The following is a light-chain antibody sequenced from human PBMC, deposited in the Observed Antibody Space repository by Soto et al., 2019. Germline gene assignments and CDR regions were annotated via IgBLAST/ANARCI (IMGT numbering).Light chain of an antibody. CDR1: RDITDY. CDR2: AAS. J-gene: IGKJ1*01. CDR3: QQYNDYSWT. V-gene: IGKV1-27*01. Sequence: DILMTQSPSSLSASVGDRVTITCRASRDITDYLAWYQQKPGQVPKLLIYAASTLQSGVPSRFTASGSGTEFTLTISSLQPDDVAIYYCQQYNDYSWTFGQGTKV.